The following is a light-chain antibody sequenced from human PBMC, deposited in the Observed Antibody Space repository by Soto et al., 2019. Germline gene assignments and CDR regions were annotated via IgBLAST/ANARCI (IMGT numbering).Light chain of an antibody. CDR3: ASFTRSSTWM. V-gene: IGLV2-14*01. J-gene: IGLJ3*02. CDR2: EVS. Sequence: QSALTQPASVSGSPGQSITISCTGTNSDIGAYNSVSWYQQHPGKAPKLLIFEVSNRPSGTSNRLSGSKSVNTASLTISGLQAEDEADYYCASFTRSSTWMFGGGTKLTVL. CDR1: NSDIGAYNS.